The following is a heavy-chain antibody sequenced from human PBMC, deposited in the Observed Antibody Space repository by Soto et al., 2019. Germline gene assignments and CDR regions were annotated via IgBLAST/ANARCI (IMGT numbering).Heavy chain of an antibody. Sequence: PGGSLRLSCAASGFTFSSYAMHWVRQAPGKGLEWVAVISYDGSNKYYADSVKGRFTISRDNSKNTLYLQMNSLRAGDTAVYYCTRERDIVLMVYAATPPEYYFDYWGQGTLVTVSS. J-gene: IGHJ4*02. CDR3: TRERDIVLMVYAATPPEYYFDY. CDR1: GFTFSSYA. D-gene: IGHD2-8*01. CDR2: ISYDGSNK. V-gene: IGHV3-30-3*01.